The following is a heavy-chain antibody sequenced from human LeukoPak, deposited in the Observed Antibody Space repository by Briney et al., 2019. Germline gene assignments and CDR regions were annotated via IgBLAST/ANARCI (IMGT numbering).Heavy chain of an antibody. V-gene: IGHV1-18*04. J-gene: IGHJ4*02. CDR3: ARHFYSGWYDREFDY. CDR1: GYTFTSYG. CDR2: ISAYNGNT. Sequence: GASVKVSCKASGYTFTSYGISWVRQAPGQGLEWMGWISAYNGNTNYAQKLQGRVTMTTDTSTSTAYMELRSLRSDDTAVYYCARHFYSGWYDREFDYWGQGTLVTVSS. D-gene: IGHD6-19*01.